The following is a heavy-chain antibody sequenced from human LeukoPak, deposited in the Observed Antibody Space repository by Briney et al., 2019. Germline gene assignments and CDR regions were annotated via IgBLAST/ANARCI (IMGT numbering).Heavy chain of an antibody. D-gene: IGHD5-24*01. J-gene: IGHJ4*02. V-gene: IGHV3-33*01. CDR3: AGGRDGYRTGFDY. CDR1: GFTFSSYG. Sequence: GGSLRLSCAASGFTFSSYGMHWARQAPGKGLEWVAVIWYDGSNKYYADSVKGRFTISRDNSKNTLYLQMNSLRAEDTAVYYCAGGRDGYRTGFDYWGQGTLVTVSS. CDR2: IWYDGSNK.